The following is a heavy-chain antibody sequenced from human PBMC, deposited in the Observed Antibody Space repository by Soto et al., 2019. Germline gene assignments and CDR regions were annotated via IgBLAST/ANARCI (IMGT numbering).Heavy chain of an antibody. CDR2: ISGSGGST. V-gene: IGHV3-23*01. CDR1: GFTFSSYA. J-gene: IGHJ4*02. CDR3: AKPRCSTSCCVNYFDY. D-gene: IGHD2-2*01. Sequence: PGGSLRLSCAASGFTFSSYAMSWVRQAPGKGLEWVSAISGSGGSTYYADSVKGRFTISRDNSKNTLYLQMNSLRAEDTAVYYCAKPRCSTSCCVNYFDYWGQGTLVTVSS.